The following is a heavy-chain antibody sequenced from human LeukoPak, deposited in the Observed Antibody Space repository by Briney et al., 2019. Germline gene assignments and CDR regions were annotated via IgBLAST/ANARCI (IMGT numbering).Heavy chain of an antibody. CDR3: ARRGDREWFDP. CDR2: IYPGDFDT. V-gene: IGHV5-51*01. Sequence: GESLKISCKGSGHSFTNYWIGWVRQMPGKGLEWMGVIYPGDFDTRYSPSFQGQVTISADKSISTAYLQWSSLKASDTAIYYCARRGDREWFDPWGQGTLVTVSS. J-gene: IGHJ5*02. CDR1: GHSFTNYW. D-gene: IGHD3-10*01.